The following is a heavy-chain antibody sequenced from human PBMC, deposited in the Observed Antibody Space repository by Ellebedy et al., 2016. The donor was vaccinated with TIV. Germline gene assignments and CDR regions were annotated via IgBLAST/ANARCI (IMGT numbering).Heavy chain of an antibody. J-gene: IGHJ6*02. CDR2: ISSSGSTI. V-gene: IGHV3-48*01. CDR1: GFTFKSYW. Sequence: GESLKISCAASGFTFKSYWMHWVRQAPGKGLEWVSYISSSGSTIYYADSVKGRFTISRDNAKNSLYLQMNSPRAEDTAVYYCAREGDTAMVHGMDVWGQGTTVTVSS. CDR3: AREGDTAMVHGMDV. D-gene: IGHD5-18*01.